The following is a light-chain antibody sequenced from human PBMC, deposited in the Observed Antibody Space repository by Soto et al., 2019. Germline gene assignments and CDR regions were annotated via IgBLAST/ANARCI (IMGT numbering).Light chain of an antibody. J-gene: IGKJ1*01. Sequence: MQMTQSPSTLSGSVGYRVAITAGAHQTSSSWLAWYQQKPGKAPKLLIYKASTLKSGVPSRFSGSGSGTEFTLTISSLQPDDFATYYCQHYNSYSEAFGQGTKVDIK. CDR3: QHYNSYSEA. V-gene: IGKV1-5*03. CDR2: KAS. CDR1: QTSSSW.